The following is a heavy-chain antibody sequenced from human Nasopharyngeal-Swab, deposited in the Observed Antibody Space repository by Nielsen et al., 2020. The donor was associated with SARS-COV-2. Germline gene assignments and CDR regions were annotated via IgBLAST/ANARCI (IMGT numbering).Heavy chain of an antibody. J-gene: IGHJ6*02. V-gene: IGHV1-46*01. Sequence: ASVKVSCKASGGTFSSYAISWVRQAPGQGLEWMGIINPSGGSTSYAQKFQGRVTMTRDTSTSTVYMELSSLRSEDTAVYYCARDHRYCSSTSCYTYYYYGMDVWGQGTTVTVSS. CDR3: ARDHRYCSSTSCYTYYYYGMDV. CDR2: INPSGGST. CDR1: GGTFSSYA. D-gene: IGHD2-2*02.